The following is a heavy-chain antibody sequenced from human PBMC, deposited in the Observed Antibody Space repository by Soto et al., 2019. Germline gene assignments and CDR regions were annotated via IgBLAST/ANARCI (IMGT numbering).Heavy chain of an antibody. V-gene: IGHV1-24*01. D-gene: IGHD2-2*02. Sequence: ASVKVSCKVSGYTLTELSMHWVRRAPGKGLEWMGGFDPEDGETIYAQKFQGRVTMTEDTSTDTAYMELSSLRSEDTAVYYCATGYCSSTSCYKGEKDWFDPWGQGTLVTVSS. CDR2: FDPEDGET. CDR3: ATGYCSSTSCYKGEKDWFDP. J-gene: IGHJ5*02. CDR1: GYTLTELS.